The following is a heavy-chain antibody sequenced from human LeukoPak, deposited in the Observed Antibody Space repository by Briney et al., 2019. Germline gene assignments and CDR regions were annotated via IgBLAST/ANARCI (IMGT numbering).Heavy chain of an antibody. Sequence: GGSLRLSCAASGFTLSIYWMTWVRQAPSKGLEWVAAIKEDGSEKYYVDSVKGRFTISRDNSKNTLYLQMSSLRPEDTAVYYCAKDKGREGDYWGQGNLVTVSS. CDR2: IKEDGSEK. CDR3: AKDKGREGDY. J-gene: IGHJ4*02. CDR1: GFTLSIYW. V-gene: IGHV3-7*01.